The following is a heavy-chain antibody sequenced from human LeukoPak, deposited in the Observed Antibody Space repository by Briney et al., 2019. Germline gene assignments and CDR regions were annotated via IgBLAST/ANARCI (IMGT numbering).Heavy chain of an antibody. Sequence: TGGSLRLSCTASGFTFRDHGVGWVGQAPEKGLEWVGFIRSTVFGGTTEYAASVRGRFSISRDDSKSIAYLQMSSLKTEDSAVYYCTRDKDWSYDYWGQGTLVTVSS. CDR2: IRSTVFGGTT. CDR1: GFTFRDHG. V-gene: IGHV3-49*04. CDR3: TRDKDWSYDY. J-gene: IGHJ4*02. D-gene: IGHD3/OR15-3a*01.